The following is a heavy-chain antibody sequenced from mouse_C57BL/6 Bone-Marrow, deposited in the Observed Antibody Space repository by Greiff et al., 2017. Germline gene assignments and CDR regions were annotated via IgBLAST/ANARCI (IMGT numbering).Heavy chain of an antibody. CDR1: GFTFSNYW. J-gene: IGHJ2*01. V-gene: IGHV6-3*01. CDR2: IRLKSDNYAT. CDR3: TAGMNFDY. Sequence: EVKVEESGGGLVQPGGSMKLSCVASGFTFSNYWMNWVRQSPEKGLEWVAQIRLKSDNYATHYAESVKGRFTISRDDSKSSVYLQMNNLRAEDTGIYYSTAGMNFDYWGQGTTLTVSS.